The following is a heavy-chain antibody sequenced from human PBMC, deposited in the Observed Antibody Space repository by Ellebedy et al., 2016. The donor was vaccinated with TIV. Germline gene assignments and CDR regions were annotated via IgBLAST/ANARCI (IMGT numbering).Heavy chain of an antibody. CDR1: GFTFSTYA. CDR3: AKEQTNHDFDS. D-gene: IGHD1-14*01. V-gene: IGHV3-30-3*01. Sequence: PGGSLRLSCAASGFTFSTYAMHWVRQPPGKGLEWVAAISYVGSNQFYADSVKGRFTISRDNSKNTLYLQMNSLRADDAAVYYGAKEQTNHDFDSWGQGTLVTVSS. CDR2: ISYVGSNQ. J-gene: IGHJ4*02.